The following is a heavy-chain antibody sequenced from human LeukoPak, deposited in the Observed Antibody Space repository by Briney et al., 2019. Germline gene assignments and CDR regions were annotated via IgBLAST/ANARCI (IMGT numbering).Heavy chain of an antibody. V-gene: IGHV3-74*01. CDR1: GFTFSSYW. Sequence: GGSLRLSCAASGFTFSSYWMHWVRQAPGKGLVWVSRINSDGSSTSYADSVKGRFTISRDNAKNTLCLQMNSLRAEDTAVYYCARHPPHYYDSSGYYYYYYGMDVWGQGTTVTVSS. CDR2: INSDGSST. CDR3: ARHPPHYYDSSGYYYYYYGMDV. D-gene: IGHD3-22*01. J-gene: IGHJ6*02.